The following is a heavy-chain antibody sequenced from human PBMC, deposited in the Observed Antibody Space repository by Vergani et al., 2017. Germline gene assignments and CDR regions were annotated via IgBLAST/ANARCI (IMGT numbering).Heavy chain of an antibody. CDR2: IKSKTDGGTT. Sequence: EVQLVESGGGLVKPGGSLRLSCAASGFTFSNAWMRWVRQAPGKGLEWVGRIKSKTDGGTTDYAAPVKGRFTISRDDSKNTLYLQMNSLKTEDTAVYYCTTDALYCSSTSCYAGYGMDVWGQGTTVTVS. CDR1: GFTFSNAW. V-gene: IGHV3-15*01. CDR3: TTDALYCSSTSCYAGYGMDV. D-gene: IGHD2-2*01. J-gene: IGHJ6*02.